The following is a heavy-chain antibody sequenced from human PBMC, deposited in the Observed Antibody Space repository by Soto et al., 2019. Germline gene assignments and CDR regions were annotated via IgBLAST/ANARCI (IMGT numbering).Heavy chain of an antibody. CDR1: GGSVSSGSYY. CDR2: IYYSGST. Sequence: TLSLTCTVSGGSVSSGSYYWSWIRQPPGKGLEWIGYIYYSGSTNYNPSLKSRVTISVDTSKNQFSLKLSSVTAADTAVYYCARVRFVRPVAANRWFDPWGQGTLVTVSS. V-gene: IGHV4-61*01. CDR3: ARVRFVRPVAANRWFDP. D-gene: IGHD6-19*01. J-gene: IGHJ5*02.